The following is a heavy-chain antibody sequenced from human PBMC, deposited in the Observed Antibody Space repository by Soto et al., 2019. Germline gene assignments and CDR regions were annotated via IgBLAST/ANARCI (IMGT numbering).Heavy chain of an antibody. CDR1: GYSFTTHG. Sequence: ASVKVSFKASGYSFTTHGISWVRQAPGQGLEWMGWIIVGNGNTYYTQQFRGRVTITTDMSTSTAYMELSSLRSEDTAVYYCAAAPSIAAAGSTSDAFDLWGQGTMVTVSS. J-gene: IGHJ3*01. V-gene: IGHV1-18*01. CDR3: AAAPSIAAAGSTSDAFDL. D-gene: IGHD6-13*01. CDR2: IIVGNGNT.